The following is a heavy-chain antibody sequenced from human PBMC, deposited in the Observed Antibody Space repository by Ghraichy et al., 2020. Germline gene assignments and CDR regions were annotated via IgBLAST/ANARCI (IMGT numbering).Heavy chain of an antibody. Sequence: GGSLRLSCAASGFTFSSYAMHWVRQAPGKGLEWVAVISSDGSNKYYADSVKGRFTISRDNSKNTLYLQMNSLRAEDTAVYYCARDDYGDYGFDPWGQGTLVTVSS. CDR1: GFTFSSYA. CDR2: ISSDGSNK. CDR3: ARDDYGDYGFDP. V-gene: IGHV3-30*04. D-gene: IGHD4-17*01. J-gene: IGHJ5*02.